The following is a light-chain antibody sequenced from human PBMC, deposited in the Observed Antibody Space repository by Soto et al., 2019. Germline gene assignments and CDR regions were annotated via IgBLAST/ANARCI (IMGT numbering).Light chain of an antibody. V-gene: IGKV3-11*01. CDR2: DAS. CDR1: QSVSSY. J-gene: IGKJ1*01. CDR3: QQYNTSPRT. Sequence: EIVLTQSPATLSLSTGERATLSCRASQSVSSYLAWYQQKPGQAPRLLIYDASNRATGIPARFSGSGSGTDFTLTISRLEPEDFAVYYCQQYNTSPRTFGQGTKVDIK.